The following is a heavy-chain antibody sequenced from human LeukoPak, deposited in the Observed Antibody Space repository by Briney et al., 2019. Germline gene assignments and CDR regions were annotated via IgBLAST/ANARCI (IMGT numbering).Heavy chain of an antibody. Sequence: GGLLRFSVAVSGITFSSYAMGWVRQAPGKGLEWVSAISGSGGSTYYADSAKGRFTISRDNSKNTLYLKMNSLRTEDTAVYYCAKEPRTIAASDFDYWGQGALVTVSS. V-gene: IGHV3-23*01. D-gene: IGHD6-13*01. CDR1: GITFSSYA. CDR3: AKEPRTIAASDFDY. J-gene: IGHJ4*02. CDR2: ISGSGGST.